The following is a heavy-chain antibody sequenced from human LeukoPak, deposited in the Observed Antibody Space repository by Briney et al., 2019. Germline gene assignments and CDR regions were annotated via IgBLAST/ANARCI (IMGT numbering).Heavy chain of an antibody. CDR2: INTDGKTT. CDR3: TRDITLTRGGRSDY. D-gene: IGHD3-10*01. J-gene: IGHJ4*02. Sequence: PGGSLRLSCAASGFTFSSYWMYWVRQAPGKGLVWVSRINTDGKTTNYADCVKGRFTISRDNAKNTLYLQMNSLRAEDTAVYYCTRDITLTRGGRSDYWGQGTLVTVSA. V-gene: IGHV3-74*01. CDR1: GFTFSSYW.